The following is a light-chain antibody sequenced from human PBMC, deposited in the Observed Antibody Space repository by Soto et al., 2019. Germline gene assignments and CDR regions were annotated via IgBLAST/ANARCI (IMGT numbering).Light chain of an antibody. CDR1: QSISSW. CDR3: QQYNSYSRT. CDR2: KAS. J-gene: IGKJ1*01. Sequence: DIQMTQSPSTLSASLGDRVTITCGASQSISSWLAWYQQKPGKAPKLLIYKASSLESGVPSRFSGSGYGTEFTLTISSLQTDDFATYYCQQYNSYSRTFGQGTKVDI. V-gene: IGKV1-5*03.